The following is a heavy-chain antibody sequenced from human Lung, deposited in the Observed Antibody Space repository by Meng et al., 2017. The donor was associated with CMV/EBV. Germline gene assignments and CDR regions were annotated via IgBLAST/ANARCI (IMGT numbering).Heavy chain of an antibody. D-gene: IGHD3-16*01. Sequence: GESXKISXAASGFTFSSYEMNWVRQAPGKGLEWVSYIGGSGGPINYADSVRGRFTISRNNARNSLYLQMNSLRAEDTAVYYCARGGYDYVWGSLDYWGQGXLVTVSS. CDR3: ARGGYDYVWGSLDY. CDR2: IGGSGGPI. V-gene: IGHV3-48*03. CDR1: GFTFSSYE. J-gene: IGHJ4*02.